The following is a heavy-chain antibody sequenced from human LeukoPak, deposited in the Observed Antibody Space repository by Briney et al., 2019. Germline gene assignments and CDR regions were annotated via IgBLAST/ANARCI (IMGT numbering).Heavy chain of an antibody. CDR1: GFTFSSYE. Sequence: PGGSLRLSCAASGFTFSSYEMNWVRQAPGKGLEYVSAISSNGGSTYYADSVKGRFTISRDNSKNTLYLQMSSLRAEDTAVYYCVKGQWLVLDAFDIWGQGTMVTVSS. CDR2: ISSNGGST. V-gene: IGHV3-64D*06. D-gene: IGHD6-19*01. J-gene: IGHJ3*02. CDR3: VKGQWLVLDAFDI.